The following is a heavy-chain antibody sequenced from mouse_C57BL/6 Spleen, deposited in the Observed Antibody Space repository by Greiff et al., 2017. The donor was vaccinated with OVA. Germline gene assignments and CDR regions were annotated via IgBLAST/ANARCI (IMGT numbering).Heavy chain of an antibody. Sequence: VQLQQSGPELVKPGASVKIPCKASGYTFTDYNMDWVKQSHGKSLEWIGDINPNNGGTIYNQKFKGKATLTVDKSSSTAYMELRRLTSEDTAVYYCARSDYGNWYFDVWGTGTTVTVSS. J-gene: IGHJ1*03. CDR2: INPNNGGT. D-gene: IGHD2-1*01. CDR1: GYTFTDYN. CDR3: ARSDYGNWYFDV. V-gene: IGHV1-18*01.